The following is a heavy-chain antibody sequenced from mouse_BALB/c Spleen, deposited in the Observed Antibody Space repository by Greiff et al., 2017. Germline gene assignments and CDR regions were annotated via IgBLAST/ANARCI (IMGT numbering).Heavy chain of an antibody. CDR3: ARYHYRYDPYYAMDY. D-gene: IGHD2-14*01. CDR1: GDSITSGY. Sequence: EVQLQESGPSLVKPSQTLSLTCSVTGDSITSGYWNWIRKFPGNKLEYMGYISYSGSTYYNPSLKSRISITRDTSKNQYYLQLNSVTTEDTATYYCARYHYRYDPYYAMDYWGQGTSVTVSS. V-gene: IGHV3-8*02. CDR2: ISYSGST. J-gene: IGHJ4*01.